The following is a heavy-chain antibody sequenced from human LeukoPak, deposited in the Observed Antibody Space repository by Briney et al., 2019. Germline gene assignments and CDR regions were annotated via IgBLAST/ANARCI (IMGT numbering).Heavy chain of an antibody. Sequence: GSSVKVSCKASGDTFSDYAIIWVRQAPGEGLQWVGEFIPIFGNKNYAQRFQGRVTITTDESTSTAYMELSSLRSEDTAVYYCAGGEIFGVVITSKDYYYYYMDVWGKGTTVTVSS. CDR1: GDTFSDYA. D-gene: IGHD3-3*01. J-gene: IGHJ6*03. CDR3: AGGEIFGVVITSKDYYYYYMDV. V-gene: IGHV1-69*05. CDR2: FIPIFGNK.